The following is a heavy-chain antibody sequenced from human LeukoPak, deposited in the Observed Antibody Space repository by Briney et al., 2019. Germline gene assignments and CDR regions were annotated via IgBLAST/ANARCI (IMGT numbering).Heavy chain of an antibody. CDR3: ARVGLRSDYYYYMDV. CDR2: ISSSGSTI. CDR1: GFTLSSYS. D-gene: IGHD4-17*01. V-gene: IGHV3-48*04. J-gene: IGHJ6*03. Sequence: HPGGSLRLSCAASGFTLSSYSMNWVRQAPGKGLEWVSYISSSGSTIYCADSVKGRFTISRDNAKNSLYLQMNSLRAEDTAVYYCARVGLRSDYYYYMDVWGKGTTVTVSS.